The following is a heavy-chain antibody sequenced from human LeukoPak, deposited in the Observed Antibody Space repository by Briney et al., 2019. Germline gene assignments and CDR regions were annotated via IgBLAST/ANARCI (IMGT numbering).Heavy chain of an antibody. CDR3: ARDQYDTWSRRGNFDS. J-gene: IGHJ4*02. CDR2: IKLDGSEK. D-gene: IGHD3-3*01. Sequence: GGSLRLSCAASGFTFSRYWMSWVRQAPGKGLEWVANIKLDGSEKNYVDSVKGRFTISRDNTKNSLYLQMNNLRAEDTAVFYCARDQYDTWSRRGNFDSWGQGTLVIVSS. CDR1: GFTFSRYW. V-gene: IGHV3-7*03.